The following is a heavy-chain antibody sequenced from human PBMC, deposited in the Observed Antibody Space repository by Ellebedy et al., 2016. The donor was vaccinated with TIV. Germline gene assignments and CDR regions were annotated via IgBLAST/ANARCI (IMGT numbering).Heavy chain of an antibody. Sequence: MPSETLSLTCAVYGGSFSGYYWGWIRQPPGKGLEWIGSIYYSGSTYYKPSLKSRVTISIDKSKSQVSLRLASVIAADTAVYYCARAVSNSDHSSENFDYWGQGALVTVSS. V-gene: IGHV4-34*01. D-gene: IGHD6-19*01. CDR1: GGSFSGYY. CDR3: ARAVSNSDHSSENFDY. J-gene: IGHJ4*02. CDR2: IYYSGST.